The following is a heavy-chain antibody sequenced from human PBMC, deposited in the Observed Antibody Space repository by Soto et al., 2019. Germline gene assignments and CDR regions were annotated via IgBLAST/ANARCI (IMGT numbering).Heavy chain of an antibody. D-gene: IGHD3-3*01. CDR3: ARAPIDDYDFWSGYTAELDY. J-gene: IGHJ4*02. Sequence: PSETLSLTCAVYGGSFSGYYWSWIRQPPGKGLEWIGEINHSGSTNYNPSLKSRVTISVDTSKNQFSLKLSSVTAADTAVYYCARAPIDDYDFWSGYTAELDYWGQGTLVTVS. CDR1: GGSFSGYY. CDR2: INHSGST. V-gene: IGHV4-34*01.